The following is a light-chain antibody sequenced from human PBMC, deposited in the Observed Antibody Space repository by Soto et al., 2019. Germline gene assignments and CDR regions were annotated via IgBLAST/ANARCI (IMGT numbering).Light chain of an antibody. CDR3: SSYTSSIS. CDR2: DVN. CDR1: SSDVGGYNY. J-gene: IGLJ2*01. Sequence: QSVLTQPASVSGSPGQSITISCTGTSSDVGGYNYVSWYQLHPGKAPKLMIYDVNTRPSGVSNRFSGSKSGNTASLTISGLQAEDEADYYCSSYTSSISFGGGTKLTVL. V-gene: IGLV2-14*01.